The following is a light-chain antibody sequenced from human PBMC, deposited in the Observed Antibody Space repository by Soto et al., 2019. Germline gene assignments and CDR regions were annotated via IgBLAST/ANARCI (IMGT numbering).Light chain of an antibody. Sequence: DIQLTQSPSFLSASVGDRVTITCRASQTVSSYLVWYQQKPGKAPKVLITDASTLQSGVPSRFSGSGFGTEFTLTIRGLQPEDFATYYCQQANSFPITFGQGTRLEIK. CDR2: DAS. J-gene: IGKJ5*01. CDR3: QQANSFPIT. CDR1: QTVSSY. V-gene: IGKV1-9*01.